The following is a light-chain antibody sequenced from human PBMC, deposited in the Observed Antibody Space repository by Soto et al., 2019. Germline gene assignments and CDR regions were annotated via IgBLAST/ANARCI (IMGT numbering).Light chain of an antibody. CDR1: QGISSY. CDR2: AAS. Sequence: DIQLTQSPSFLSASVGDRVTITCRASQGISSYLAWYQQKPGKAPTLLIYAASTLQSGVPSRFSGSGSGTKFTLTISSLQAEDFATYYCQQLNSYQFTFGPGTKVDIK. CDR3: QQLNSYQFT. V-gene: IGKV1-9*01. J-gene: IGKJ3*01.